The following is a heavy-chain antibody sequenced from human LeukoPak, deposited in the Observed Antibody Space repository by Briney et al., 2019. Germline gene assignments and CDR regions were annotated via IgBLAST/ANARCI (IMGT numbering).Heavy chain of an antibody. CDR3: AKAGYSSSWMESDGAFDI. D-gene: IGHD6-13*01. V-gene: IGHV3-30*18. CDR2: ISYDGSNK. Sequence: PGGSLRLSCAASGFTFSSYGMHWVRQAPGKGLEWVAVISYDGSNKYYADSVKGRFTISRDNSKNTLYLQMNSLRAEDTAVYYCAKAGYSSSWMESDGAFDIWGQGTMVTVSS. J-gene: IGHJ3*02. CDR1: GFTFSSYG.